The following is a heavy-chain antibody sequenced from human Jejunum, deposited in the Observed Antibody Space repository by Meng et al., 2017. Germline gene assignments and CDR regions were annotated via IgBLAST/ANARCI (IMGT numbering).Heavy chain of an antibody. Sequence: GGSLRLSCAASGFTFSRYEMSWVRQAPGKGLEWVSYISSHSNVIYYADSLKGRFTIARDNAKNPLYEQMNSQRAEDTAVYYCARSGWYGGDAFDIWGHGTMVTVSS. J-gene: IGHJ3*02. V-gene: IGHV3-48*03. CDR3: ARSGWYGGDAFDI. CDR2: ISSHSNVI. D-gene: IGHD6-19*01. CDR1: GFTFSRYE.